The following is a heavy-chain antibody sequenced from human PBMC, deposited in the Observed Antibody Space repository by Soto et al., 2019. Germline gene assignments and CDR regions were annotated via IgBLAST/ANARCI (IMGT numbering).Heavy chain of an antibody. V-gene: IGHV2-5*01. CDR3: ARKYDYVFFDP. Sequence: QITLKESGPTLVKPTQTLTLTCTFSGFSLSTSGVGVGWIRQPPGKALEWLALIYWNDDKRYSPSLKSRLTLTKDTSKNQVVLTMTNMDPVDTATYYCARKYDYVFFDPWGQGTLVTVSS. J-gene: IGHJ5*02. CDR2: IYWNDDK. D-gene: IGHD3-16*01. CDR1: GFSLSTSGVG.